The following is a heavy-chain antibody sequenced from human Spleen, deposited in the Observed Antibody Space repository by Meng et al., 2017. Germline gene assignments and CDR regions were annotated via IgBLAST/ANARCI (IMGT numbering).Heavy chain of an antibody. CDR3: ARDIVVLPYNWFDP. D-gene: IGHD2-2*01. V-gene: IGHV4-4*07. J-gene: IGHJ5*02. Sequence: GSLRLSCTVSGDSITNYYWSWIRQPAGKRLEGIGLMATSGSTIYNPSLRSRVTMSLDTSKNQFSLNLSSVTAADTAVYYCARDIVVLPYNWFDPWGQGTLVTVSS. CDR1: GDSITNYY. CDR2: MATSGST.